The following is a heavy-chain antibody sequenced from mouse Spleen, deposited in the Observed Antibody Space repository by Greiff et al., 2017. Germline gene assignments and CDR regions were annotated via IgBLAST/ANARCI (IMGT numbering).Heavy chain of an antibody. Sequence: EVQLQQSGPELMKPGASVKMSCKASGYTFTDYNMHWVKQSHGKSLEWIGYISPNNGGTSYNQKFKGKATLTVNKSSSTAYMELRSLTSEDSAVYYCATNCFYAMDYWGQGSSVTVSS. CDR2: ISPNNGGT. D-gene: IGHD4-1*01. V-gene: IGHV1-22*01. CDR1: GYTFTDYN. J-gene: IGHJ4*01. CDR3: ATNCFYAMDY.